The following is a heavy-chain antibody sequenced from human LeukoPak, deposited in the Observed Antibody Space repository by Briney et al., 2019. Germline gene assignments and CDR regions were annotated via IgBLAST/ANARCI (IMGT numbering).Heavy chain of an antibody. CDR1: GFTFSTCA. CDR2: ISGTTSGT. CDR3: AKDQWELLAFDY. V-gene: IGHV3-23*01. Sequence: GGSLRLSCAASGFTFSTCAMSWVRQAPGKGLEWVSGISGTTSGTYYADSVKGRFTISRDNAKNPLYLQMNSLRAEDTAVYYCAKDQWELLAFDYWGQGTLVTVSS. D-gene: IGHD1-26*01. J-gene: IGHJ4*02.